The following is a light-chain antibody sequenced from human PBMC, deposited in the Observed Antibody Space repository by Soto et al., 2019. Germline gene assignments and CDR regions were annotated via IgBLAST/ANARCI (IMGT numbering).Light chain of an antibody. CDR2: STN. J-gene: IGLJ3*02. CDR1: SGSVSTSYY. V-gene: IGLV8-61*01. CDR3: ELYMGSGIWV. Sequence: QTVMTQEPSFSVSPGRTVTLTCGLSSGSVSTSYYPSWYQQTPGQAPRTLIYSTNTRSSGVPDRFSGSILGNKAALTITGAQADAETDYYCELYMGSGIWVFGGGTKLTVL.